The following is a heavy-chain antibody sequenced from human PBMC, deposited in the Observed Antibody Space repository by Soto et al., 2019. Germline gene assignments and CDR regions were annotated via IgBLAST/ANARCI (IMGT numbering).Heavy chain of an antibody. CDR2: ISESGDYT. V-gene: IGHV3-23*01. J-gene: IGHJ4*02. D-gene: IGHD2-15*01. CDR3: AKDRACYY. CDR1: GFTFSSCL. Sequence: EVQLLESGGGLVQPGGSLRLSCAASGFTFSSCLMSWVRQAPGKGLEWVSRISESGDYTYYADSVKGLFTLSRDNFKNTLYLKMNGLRAEDTAVYYCAKDRACYYWGQGTLATVSS.